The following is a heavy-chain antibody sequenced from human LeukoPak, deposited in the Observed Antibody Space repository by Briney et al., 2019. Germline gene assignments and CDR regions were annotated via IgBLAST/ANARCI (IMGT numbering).Heavy chain of an antibody. CDR2: ISGYNGDT. V-gene: IGHV1-18*04. D-gene: IGHD6-19*01. J-gene: IGHJ4*02. CDR1: GYTFTNFG. CDR3: VRDRGDSSGWIFFDY. Sequence: GASVKVSCKASGYTFTNFGFSWVRQAPGQGLEWMGWISGYNGDTDYAQKFQGRVTMTTDTSTSTVYMELRSLRSDDTAVYYCVRDRGDSSGWIFFDYWGQGTLVTVSS.